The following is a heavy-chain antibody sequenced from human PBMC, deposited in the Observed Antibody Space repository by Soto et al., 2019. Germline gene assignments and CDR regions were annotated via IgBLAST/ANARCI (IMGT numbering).Heavy chain of an antibody. CDR3: AQMGYSGSSIDS. J-gene: IGHJ4*02. Sequence: QVQLVESGGGVVQPGRSLRLSCAASGFTFSSYGMHWVRQAPGKGLEWVAVISYDGSNKYYADSVKGRFTISRDNSKNTLYLQMHSLRAEDTAVYDSAQMGYSGSSIDSWGQGTLVTVSP. CDR1: GFTFSSYG. V-gene: IGHV3-30*18. D-gene: IGHD1-26*01. CDR2: ISYDGSNK.